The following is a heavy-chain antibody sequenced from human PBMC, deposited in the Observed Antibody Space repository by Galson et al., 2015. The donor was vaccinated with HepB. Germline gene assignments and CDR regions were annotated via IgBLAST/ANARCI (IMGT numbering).Heavy chain of an antibody. D-gene: IGHD3-3*01. J-gene: IGHJ4*02. CDR2: INAGNGNT. V-gene: IGHV1-3*01. Sequence: SVKVSCKASGYTFTSYAMHWVRQAPGQRLEWMGWINAGNGNTKYSQKSQGRVTITRDTSASTAYMELSSLRSEDTAVYYCARGVPHDFWSGYYKGHDYFDYWGQGTLVTVSS. CDR3: ARGVPHDFWSGYYKGHDYFDY. CDR1: GYTFTSYA.